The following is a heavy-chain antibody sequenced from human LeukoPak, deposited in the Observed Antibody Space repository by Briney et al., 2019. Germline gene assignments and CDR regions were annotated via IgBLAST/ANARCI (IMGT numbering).Heavy chain of an antibody. CDR2: INHSGST. D-gene: IGHD3-22*01. Sequence: PSETLSLTCAVYGGSFSGYYWSWVRQPPGKGVEWIGEINHSGSTNYNPSLKSRVTISVDKSKNQLALKLSSVTAPDTAVYSCARRRGYYYRYYYYYMDVWGKGTTVPVSS. CDR3: ARRRGYYYRYYYYYMDV. CDR1: GGSFSGYY. V-gene: IGHV4-34*01. J-gene: IGHJ6*03.